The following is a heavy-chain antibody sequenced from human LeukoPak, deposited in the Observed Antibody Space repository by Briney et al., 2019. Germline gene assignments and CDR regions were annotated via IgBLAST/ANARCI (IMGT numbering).Heavy chain of an antibody. CDR2: INYSGST. J-gene: IGHJ6*02. CDR1: GGSISSSSYY. CDR3: ARGPDPGKVGAAIYYYYGMDV. V-gene: IGHV4-39*07. D-gene: IGHD1-26*01. Sequence: SETLSLTCTVSGGSISSSSYYWGWIRQPPGKGLEWIGEINYSGSTNYNPSLKSRVTTSVDTSKNQFSLKLSSVTAADTAVYYCARGPDPGKVGAAIYYYYGMDVWGQGTTVTVSS.